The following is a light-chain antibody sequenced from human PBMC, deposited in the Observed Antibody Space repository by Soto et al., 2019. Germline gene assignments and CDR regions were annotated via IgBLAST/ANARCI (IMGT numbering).Light chain of an antibody. J-gene: IGLJ2*01. V-gene: IGLV2-14*01. Sequence: QSALTQPASVSGSPGQSITISCTGTSSDVGGYNYVSWYQQHPGKAPKLMIYDVSNRPSEVSNRFPGSKSGNTASLTISGLQAEDEADYYCSSYTSSSTVVFGGGTQLTVL. CDR1: SSDVGGYNY. CDR3: SSYTSSSTVV. CDR2: DVS.